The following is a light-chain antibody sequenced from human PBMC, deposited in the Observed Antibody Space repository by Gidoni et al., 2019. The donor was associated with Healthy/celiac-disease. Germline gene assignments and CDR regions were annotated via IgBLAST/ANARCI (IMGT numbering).Light chain of an antibody. Sequence: QSALTQPRSVSGSPGQSVTISCTGTSSDVGGYNYVSWYQQHPGKAPKLMIYDVSKRPSGVPDRFSGSKSGNTASLTISGLQAEDEADYYCYSYAGSYTSHVVFGGGTKLTVL. J-gene: IGLJ2*01. CDR2: DVS. CDR3: YSYAGSYTSHVV. V-gene: IGLV2-11*01. CDR1: SSDVGGYNY.